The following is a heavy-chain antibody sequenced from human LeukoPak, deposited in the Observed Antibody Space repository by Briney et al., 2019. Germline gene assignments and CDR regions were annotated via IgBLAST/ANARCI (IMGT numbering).Heavy chain of an antibody. CDR2: INPSGDTT. CDR3: ASRLQSGSPWYFDY. V-gene: IGHV1-46*04. J-gene: IGHJ4*02. D-gene: IGHD1-26*01. CDR1: GHTFTTSF. Sequence: ASVKVSCKASGHTFTTSFMHWVRQAPGQGLEWVGIINPSGDTTSYAQQLQGRVTMTRDTSSSTVYMELSSLRSEDTAVYYCASRLQSGSPWYFDYWGQGTLVTVSS.